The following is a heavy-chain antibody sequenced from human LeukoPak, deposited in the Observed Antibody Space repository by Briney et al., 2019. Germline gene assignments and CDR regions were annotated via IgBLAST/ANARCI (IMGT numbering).Heavy chain of an antibody. CDR3: ARDCDFWSGENCFYYYGMDV. CDR1: GFTFSSYS. CDR2: ISSRSRYT. Sequence: GGSLRLSCAASGFTFSSYSMNWVRQAPGKGLEWVSSISSRSRYTYYADSVKGRFTISRDTAKNSLYLQMNSLRAEDTAVYYCARDCDFWSGENCFYYYGMDVWGQGTTVTVSS. V-gene: IGHV3-21*01. J-gene: IGHJ6*02. D-gene: IGHD3-3*01.